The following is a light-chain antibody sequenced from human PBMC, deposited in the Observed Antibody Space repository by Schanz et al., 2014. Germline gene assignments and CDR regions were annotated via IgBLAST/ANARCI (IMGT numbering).Light chain of an antibody. Sequence: ELVLTQSPATLSLSPGERATLSCRASQSVSGNLAWYQQRPGQAPRLLMYDTSNRASGIPARFSGSGSGTDFTLTISSLEPEDFAVYYCQQRSNWLWTFGQGTKVEVK. J-gene: IGKJ1*01. CDR2: DTS. V-gene: IGKV3-11*01. CDR3: QQRSNWLWT. CDR1: QSVSGN.